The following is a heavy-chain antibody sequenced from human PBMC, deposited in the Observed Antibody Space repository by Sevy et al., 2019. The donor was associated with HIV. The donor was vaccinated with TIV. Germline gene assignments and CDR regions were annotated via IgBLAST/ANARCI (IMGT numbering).Heavy chain of an antibody. CDR1: GFTFDDYA. CDR2: ISWNSGSI. Sequence: GGSLRLSCAASGFTFDDYAMHWVRQAPGKGLEWVSGISWNSGSIDYADSVKGRFTISRDNAKNSLYLQMNSLRVEDTAMYYCARDCSSTNCLWGLDVWGQGTTVTVSS. D-gene: IGHD2-2*01. J-gene: IGHJ6*02. CDR3: ARDCSSTNCLWGLDV. V-gene: IGHV3-9*01.